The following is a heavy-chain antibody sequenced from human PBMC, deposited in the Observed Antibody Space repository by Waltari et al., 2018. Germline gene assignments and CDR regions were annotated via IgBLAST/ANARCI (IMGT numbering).Heavy chain of an antibody. CDR1: GGTFSSYA. V-gene: IGHV1-69*01. CDR2: IIPIFGTA. CDR3: ARGTFDYTGLDY. D-gene: IGHD3-9*01. Sequence: QVQLVQSGAEVKKPGASVKVSCKASGGTFSSYAISWVRQAPGQGLEWMGGIIPIFGTANYAPKFQGRVTTTTDDSTSTSLMELSSLRSEDTAVYYCARGTFDYTGLDYWGQGTLVTVSS. J-gene: IGHJ4*02.